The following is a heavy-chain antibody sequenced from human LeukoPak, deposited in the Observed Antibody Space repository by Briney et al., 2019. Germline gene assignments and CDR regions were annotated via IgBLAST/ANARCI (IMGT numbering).Heavy chain of an antibody. V-gene: IGHV1-69*05. CDR3: ARVAGYTSFFDY. CDR1: GGTFSSYA. D-gene: IGHD6-19*01. CDR2: IIPIFGTA. Sequence: ASVKVSCKASGGTFSSYAISWVRQAPGQGLEWMGRIIPIFGTANYAQKFQGRVTITTDESTSTAYMELSSLRSEDTAVYYCARVAGYTSFFDYWGQGTLVTVFS. J-gene: IGHJ4*02.